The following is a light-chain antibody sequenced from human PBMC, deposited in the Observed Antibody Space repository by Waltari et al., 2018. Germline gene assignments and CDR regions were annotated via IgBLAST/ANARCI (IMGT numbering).Light chain of an antibody. V-gene: IGLV3-19*01. CDR3: NSRDSSGNHLV. J-gene: IGLJ2*01. Sequence: SSELTQDPAVSVALGQTVSITSQVVSLRIYYSRLYQQKPGPAPVLVIYGKNNRPSGSPDRFSGYSSGNTASLTITGAQAEDEADYYCNSRDSSGNHLVFGGGTKLTVL. CDR1: SLRIYY. CDR2: GKN.